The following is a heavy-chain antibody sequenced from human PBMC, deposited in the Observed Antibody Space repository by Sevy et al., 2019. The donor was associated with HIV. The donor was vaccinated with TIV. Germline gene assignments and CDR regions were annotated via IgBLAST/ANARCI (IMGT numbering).Heavy chain of an antibody. CDR1: GYTFSNYG. D-gene: IGHD3-22*01. Sequence: ASVKVSCQASGYTFSNYGVTWVRQAPGQGLEWMGWISGYNGNTKYAQTFQYRVIMTTDTATSTAYMELRSLRSDDTAVYYCVRDESFSLIVVDPDYWGQGTLVTVSS. CDR2: ISGYNGNT. V-gene: IGHV1-18*01. J-gene: IGHJ4*02. CDR3: VRDESFSLIVVDPDY.